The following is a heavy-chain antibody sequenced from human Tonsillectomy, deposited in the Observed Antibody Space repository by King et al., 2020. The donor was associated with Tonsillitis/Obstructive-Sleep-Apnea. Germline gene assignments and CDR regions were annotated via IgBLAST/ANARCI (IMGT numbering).Heavy chain of an antibody. V-gene: IGHV4-31*03. CDR1: GGSISSGGYY. J-gene: IGHJ3*02. D-gene: IGHD2-2*01. Sequence: QLQESGPGLVKPSQTLSLTCTVSGGSISSGGYYWSWIRQHPGKGLEWIGYIYYSGNTYYNPSLRSRVIISVDTSKNQFSLKLSSVTAADTAVYYCARAHQRGYCTSSSCSSGAFDIWGQGTLV. CDR2: IYYSGNT. CDR3: ARAHQRGYCTSSSCSSGAFDI.